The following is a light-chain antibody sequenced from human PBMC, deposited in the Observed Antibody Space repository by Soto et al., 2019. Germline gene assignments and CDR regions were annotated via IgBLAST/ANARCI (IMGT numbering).Light chain of an antibody. CDR3: QQYDKWPRT. CDR1: QSVSSN. CDR2: CAS. V-gene: IGKV3-15*01. Sequence: IVLTQSPGTLSLSLGERAALSFGASQSVSSNLAWYQQKPGQAPRLRIYCASTRETGIPARFSGSGSGAEYTLTISSLQSEDFAVYYCQQYDKWPRTFGQGTKVDIK. J-gene: IGKJ1*01.